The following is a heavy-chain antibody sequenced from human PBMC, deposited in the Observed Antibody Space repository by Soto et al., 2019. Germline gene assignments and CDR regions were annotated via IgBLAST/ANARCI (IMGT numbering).Heavy chain of an antibody. CDR2: INPNSGGT. CDR3: ARGGVAATINITTSRSPPVY. CDR1: GYTFTGYY. Sequence: ASVKVSCKASGYTFTGYYMHWVRQAPGQGLEWMGWINPNSGGTNYAQKFQGWVTMTRDTSISTAYMELSRLRSDDTAVYYCARGGVAATINITTSRSPPVYWGQGPLVTVPQ. J-gene: IGHJ4*02. V-gene: IGHV1-2*04. D-gene: IGHD2-15*01.